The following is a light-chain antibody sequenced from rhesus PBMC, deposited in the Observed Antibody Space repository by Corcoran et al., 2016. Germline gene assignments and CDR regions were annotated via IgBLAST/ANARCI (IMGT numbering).Light chain of an antibody. CDR1: SSDVGGYNY. Sequence: QAAPTQPPSVSGSPGQSVTISCTGTSSDVGGYNYVSWYQQHPGKAPKLILYGVSKRPSGVSDRFSGSKSGHTASLTISGLQAEDEADYYCCSYTTSTTYIFGGGTRLTVL. CDR3: CSYTTSTTYI. CDR2: GVS. V-gene: IGLV2S7*01. J-gene: IGLJ1*01.